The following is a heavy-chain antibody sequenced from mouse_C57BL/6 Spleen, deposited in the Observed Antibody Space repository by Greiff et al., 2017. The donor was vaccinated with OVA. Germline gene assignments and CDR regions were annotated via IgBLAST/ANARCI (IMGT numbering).Heavy chain of an antibody. J-gene: IGHJ1*03. Sequence: EVQRVESGAELVKPGASVKLSCTASGFNIKDYYMHWVKQRPEQGLEWIGRIDPEDGETKYAPKFQGKATITADTSSNTAYLQLSSLTSEDTAVYYCARSKGNYVGYFDVWGTGTTVTVSS. CDR2: IDPEDGET. CDR3: ARSKGNYVGYFDV. CDR1: GFNIKDYY. V-gene: IGHV14-2*01. D-gene: IGHD2-1*01.